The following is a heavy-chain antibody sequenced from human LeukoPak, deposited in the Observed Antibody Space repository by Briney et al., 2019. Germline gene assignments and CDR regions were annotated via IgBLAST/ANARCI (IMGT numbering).Heavy chain of an antibody. CDR2: IYYSGCT. D-gene: IGHD2-15*01. J-gene: IGHJ5*02. Sequence: PSETLSLTCTVSGGSISSSSYYWGWIRQPPGKGLEWIGSIYYSGCTYYNPSLKSRVTISVDTSKNQFSLKLSSVTAADTAVYYCAGSIVVVVAATPGWFDPWGQGTLVTVSS. V-gene: IGHV4-39*01. CDR3: AGSIVVVVAATPGWFDP. CDR1: GGSISSSSYY.